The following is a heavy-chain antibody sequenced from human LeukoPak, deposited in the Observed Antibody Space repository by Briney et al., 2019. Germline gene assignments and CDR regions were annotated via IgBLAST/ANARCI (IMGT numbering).Heavy chain of an antibody. D-gene: IGHD3-10*01. CDR3: AKDRITMVRGAIQFDY. CDR1: GFTFSSYA. V-gene: IGHV3-23*01. CDR2: ISGSGGST. Sequence: GGSLRLSCAASGFTFSSYAVSWVRQAPGKGLEWVSAISGSGGSTYYADSVKGRFTISRDNSKNTLYLQMNSLRAEDTAVYYCAKDRITMVRGAIQFDYWGQGTLVTVSS. J-gene: IGHJ4*02.